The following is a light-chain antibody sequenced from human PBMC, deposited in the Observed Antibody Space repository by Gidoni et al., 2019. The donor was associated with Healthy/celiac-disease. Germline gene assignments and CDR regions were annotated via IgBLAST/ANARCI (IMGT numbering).Light chain of an antibody. CDR2: GTH. V-gene: IGLV3-19*01. J-gene: IGLJ2*01. Sequence: SSELTQDPAVSVALGQTVRITRQGDSLRSYYASWYQQKPGQAPVLVIYGTHNRPSGIPDRFSGSSSGNTASLTITGAQAEDEADYYCNSRDSSGNHQEVFGGGTKLTVL. CDR3: NSRDSSGNHQEV. CDR1: SLRSYY.